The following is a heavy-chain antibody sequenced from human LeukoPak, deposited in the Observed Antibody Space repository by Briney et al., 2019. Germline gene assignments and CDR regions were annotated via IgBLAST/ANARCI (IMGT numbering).Heavy chain of an antibody. CDR1: GGSISSYY. J-gene: IGHJ6*03. CDR3: ARTTEGGYTYDYFYYYYMDV. Sequence: PSETLSLTCTVSGGSISSYYWSWIRQPAGKGLEWIGRIYTSGSTNYNPSLKSRVTMSVDTSKNQFSLKLSSVTAADTAVYFCARTTEGGYTYDYFYYYYMDVWGKGTTVTISS. D-gene: IGHD5-18*01. CDR2: IYTSGST. V-gene: IGHV4-4*07.